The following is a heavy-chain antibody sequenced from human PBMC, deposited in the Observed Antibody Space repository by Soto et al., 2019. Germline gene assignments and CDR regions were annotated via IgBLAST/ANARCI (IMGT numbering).Heavy chain of an antibody. Sequence: VQLLESGGGLVQPGGSLRLSCAASGFTFSSFGMHWVRQAPGKGLEWVAVILYVGSNKYYADSVKGRFTISRDNSKNTLYLQMNRLRAEDTAVFYCAKPTVPFGRTVVTGPFDNWGQGTLVTVSS. CDR2: ILYVGSNK. V-gene: IGHV3-30*18. D-gene: IGHD2-21*02. J-gene: IGHJ4*02. CDR3: AKPTVPFGRTVVTGPFDN. CDR1: GFTFSSFG.